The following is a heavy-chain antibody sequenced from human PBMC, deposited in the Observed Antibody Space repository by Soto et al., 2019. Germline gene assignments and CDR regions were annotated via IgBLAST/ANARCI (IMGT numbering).Heavy chain of an antibody. Sequence: PXESLLLSGAASGFTFSRHWMHWVRQTPGKGPVWVSRINDDGSSTKYADSVKGRFTIARDNAKNTVFLQMSSLRAEDTAVYYCAREVIAATGTIRWFDPWGQGTLVTVSS. V-gene: IGHV3-74*03. CDR2: INDDGSST. CDR1: GFTFSRHW. J-gene: IGHJ5*02. CDR3: AREVIAATGTIRWFDP. D-gene: IGHD6-25*01.